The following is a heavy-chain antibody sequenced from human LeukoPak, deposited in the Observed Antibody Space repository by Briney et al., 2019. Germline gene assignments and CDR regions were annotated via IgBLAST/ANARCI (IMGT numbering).Heavy chain of an antibody. J-gene: IGHJ3*02. Sequence: PSETLSLTCNVSGDSISSCYWSWIRQPPGKGLEWIGYIYYSGSTYYNPSLKSRVTISVDTSKSQFSLELSSVTAADTAVYYCARTSDSSGYSALHIWGQGTMVAVSS. V-gene: IGHV4-59*01. CDR3: ARTSDSSGYSALHI. CDR1: GDSISSCY. CDR2: IYYSGST. D-gene: IGHD3-22*01.